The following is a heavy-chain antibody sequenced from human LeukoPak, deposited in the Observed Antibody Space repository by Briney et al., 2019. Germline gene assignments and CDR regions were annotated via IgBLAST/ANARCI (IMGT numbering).Heavy chain of an antibody. J-gene: IGHJ4*02. CDR2: INPNSGGT. CDR3: ARASAFMVRGVIIPNDY. V-gene: IGHV1-2*02. Sequence: GASVKVSCKASGYTLTGHYMHWVRQAPGQGLEWMGWINPNSGGTNYAQKFQGRVTMTRDTSISTAYMELSRLRSDDTAVYYCARASAFMVRGVIIPNDYWGQGTLVTVSS. CDR1: GYTLTGHY. D-gene: IGHD3-10*01.